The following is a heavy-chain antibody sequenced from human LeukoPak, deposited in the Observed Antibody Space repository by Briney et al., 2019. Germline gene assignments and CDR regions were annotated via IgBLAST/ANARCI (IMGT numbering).Heavy chain of an antibody. CDR1: GYTLTELS. Sequence: ASVKVSCKVSGYTLTELSMHWVRQAPGKGLEWMGGFDPEDGETICAQKFQGRVTMTEDTSTDTAYMELSSLRSEDTAVYYCATGGLAAAGLRGTIDYWGQGTLVTVSS. J-gene: IGHJ4*02. V-gene: IGHV1-24*01. D-gene: IGHD6-13*01. CDR2: FDPEDGET. CDR3: ATGGLAAAGLRGTIDY.